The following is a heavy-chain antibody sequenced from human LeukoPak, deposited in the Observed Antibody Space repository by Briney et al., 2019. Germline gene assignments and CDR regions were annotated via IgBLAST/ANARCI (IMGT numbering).Heavy chain of an antibody. V-gene: IGHV3-30*02. CDR1: GFTFSIYG. J-gene: IGHJ4*02. CDR2: LAYDASLV. CDR3: AKKGGSWNYFDS. D-gene: IGHD6-13*01. Sequence: AGGSLRLSCAASGFTFSIYGMHWVRQAPGKGLEWVAYLAYDASLVDYTNSVKGRFTISRDNSKNTLFLQMNSLRPEDTAVYYCAKKGGSWNYFDSWGQGTLVTVSS.